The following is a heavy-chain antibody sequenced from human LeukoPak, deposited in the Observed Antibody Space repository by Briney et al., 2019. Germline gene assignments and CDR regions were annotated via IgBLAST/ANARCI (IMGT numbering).Heavy chain of an antibody. CDR3: AKDGDILTGYYPVEYFQH. V-gene: IGHV3-23*01. CDR2: ISGSGGST. D-gene: IGHD3-9*01. CDR1: GFTFSSYA. J-gene: IGHJ1*01. Sequence: GGSLRLSCAASGFTFSSYAMSWVRQAPGKGLEWVSAISGSGGSTYYADSVKGRFTISRDNSKNTLYLQMNSLRAEDTAVYYCAKDGDILTGYYPVEYFQHWGQGTLVTVSS.